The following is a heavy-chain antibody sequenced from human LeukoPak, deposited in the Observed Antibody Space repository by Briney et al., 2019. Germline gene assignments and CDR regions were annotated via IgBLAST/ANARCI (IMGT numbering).Heavy chain of an antibody. CDR2: ISWNSGSI. Sequence: PGGSLRLSCAASGCTFDDYAMHWVRQAPGKGLEWVSGISWNSGSIGYADSVKGRFTISRDNAKNSLYLQMNSLRAEDTALYYCAKSETATSFDYWGQGTLVTVSS. V-gene: IGHV3-9*01. CDR3: AKSETATSFDY. J-gene: IGHJ4*02. CDR1: GCTFDDYA. D-gene: IGHD5-24*01.